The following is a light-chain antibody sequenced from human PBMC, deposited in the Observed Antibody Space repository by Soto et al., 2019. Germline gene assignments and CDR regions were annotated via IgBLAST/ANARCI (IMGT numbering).Light chain of an antibody. CDR2: YDD. V-gene: IGLV1-36*01. CDR3: AAWDDSLNAVV. Sequence: QSVLTQPPSVSEAPRQRVTISCSGSSSNIGNNAVNWYQQFPGKAPKLLIYYDDLLPSGVSDRFSGSKSGTSASLAISGLQSEDEADYYCAAWDDSLNAVVFGGGTQLTVL. CDR1: SSNIGNNA. J-gene: IGLJ2*01.